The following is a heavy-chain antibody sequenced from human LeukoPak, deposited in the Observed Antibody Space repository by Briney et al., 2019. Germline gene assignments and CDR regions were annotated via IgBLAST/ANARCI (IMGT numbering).Heavy chain of an antibody. V-gene: IGHV3-30-3*01. CDR1: GFTFSSYA. D-gene: IGHD6-13*01. J-gene: IGHJ4*02. Sequence: GRSLRLSCAASGFTFSSYAMHWVRQAPGKGLEWVAVISYDGSNKYYADSVKGRFTISRDNSKNTLSLQMNSLRAEDTAVYYCARDAADGSYYDYWGQGTLVTVSS. CDR2: ISYDGSNK. CDR3: ARDAADGSYYDY.